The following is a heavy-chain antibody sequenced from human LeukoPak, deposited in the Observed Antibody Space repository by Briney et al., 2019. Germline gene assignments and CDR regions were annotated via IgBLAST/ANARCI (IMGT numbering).Heavy chain of an antibody. Sequence: GGSLRLSCAASGFTFSSYWMSWVRQAPGKGLEWVANIKQDGSEIYYVDSVKGRFTISRDNAKNSLYLQMNGLRAEDTAVYYCARDPSGGWYAWFDPWGQGTLVTVSS. J-gene: IGHJ5*02. V-gene: IGHV3-7*01. CDR3: ARDPSGGWYAWFDP. CDR1: GFTFSSYW. CDR2: IKQDGSEI. D-gene: IGHD6-19*01.